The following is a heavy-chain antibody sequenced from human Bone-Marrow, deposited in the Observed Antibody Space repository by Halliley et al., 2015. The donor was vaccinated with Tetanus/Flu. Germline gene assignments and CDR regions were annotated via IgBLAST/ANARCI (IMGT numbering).Heavy chain of an antibody. CDR3: AKDRGPVAGTVRGLPFDY. Sequence: WFDGSRQYYEGSVRGRFTISRDNANNTLYLQMDSLRVEDTAVYYCAKDRGPVAGTVRGLPFDYSGQGTLVSVSS. V-gene: IGHV3-33*06. CDR2: WFDGSRQ. D-gene: IGHD6-19*01. J-gene: IGHJ4*02.